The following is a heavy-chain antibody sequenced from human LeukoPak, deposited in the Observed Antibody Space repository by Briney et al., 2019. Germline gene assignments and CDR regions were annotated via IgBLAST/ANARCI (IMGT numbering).Heavy chain of an antibody. Sequence: GGSLRLSCSTSGFTFGDYAMSWVRQAPGKGLEWVGFVQAKAYGGATKYAASVNGRFSISRDDSQSIANLQMNDLKTEDTAVYYCTRAPHPRCSSSGCYLDYWGQGTLVTVSS. CDR1: GFTFGDYA. J-gene: IGHJ4*02. D-gene: IGHD2-2*01. CDR2: VQAKAYGGAT. V-gene: IGHV3-49*04. CDR3: TRAPHPRCSSSGCYLDY.